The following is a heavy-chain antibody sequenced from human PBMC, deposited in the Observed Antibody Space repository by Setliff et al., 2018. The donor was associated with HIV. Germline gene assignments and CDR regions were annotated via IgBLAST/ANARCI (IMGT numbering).Heavy chain of an antibody. D-gene: IGHD3-22*01. CDR1: RYTFTDYH. Sequence: ASVKVSCKASRYTFTDYHIHWVRQAPGQGLEWMGWIDPKSDGTNYEQKFQGWITMNRDTSISTAYMELSRLRSDDTAVYYCARGMDYYDTSGYYQYYFDYWGQGTLVTVSS. CDR3: ARGMDYYDTSGYYQYYFDY. CDR2: IDPKSDGT. J-gene: IGHJ4*02. V-gene: IGHV1-2*04.